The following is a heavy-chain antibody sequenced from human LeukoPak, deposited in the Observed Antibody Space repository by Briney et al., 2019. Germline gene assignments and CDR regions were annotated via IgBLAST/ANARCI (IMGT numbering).Heavy chain of an antibody. CDR1: GYTFTSYD. Sequence: ASLKVSCKASGYTFTSYDINWVRQATGQGLEWMGWMNPNSGNTGYAQKFQGRVTMTTDTSTSTAYMELRSLRSDDTAVYYCAREARRGYSYGYLYYYYGMDVWGQGTTVTVSS. J-gene: IGHJ6*02. V-gene: IGHV1-8*01. CDR3: AREARRGYSYGYLYYYYGMDV. D-gene: IGHD5-18*01. CDR2: MNPNSGNT.